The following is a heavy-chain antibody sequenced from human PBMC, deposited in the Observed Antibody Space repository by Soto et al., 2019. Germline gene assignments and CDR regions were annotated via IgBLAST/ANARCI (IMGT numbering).Heavy chain of an antibody. CDR1: GGSISSGGYS. CDR3: ARRYGSAFDI. Sequence: SETLSLTCAVSGGSISSGGYSWSWIRQPPGKGLEWIGYIYHSGSTYYNPSLKSRVTISVDTSKNQFSLKLTSVTAADTAVYYCARRYGSAFDIWGQGTMVTVSS. J-gene: IGHJ3*02. CDR2: IYHSGST. V-gene: IGHV4-30-2*02. D-gene: IGHD3-10*01.